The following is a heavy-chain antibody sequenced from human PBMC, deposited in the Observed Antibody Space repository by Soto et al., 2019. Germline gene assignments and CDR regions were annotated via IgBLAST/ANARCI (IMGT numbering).Heavy chain of an antibody. CDR1: GFTFSSYW. CDR3: ARETKYCSSTSCYTIRPRAFDY. J-gene: IGHJ4*02. V-gene: IGHV3-7*01. D-gene: IGHD2-2*02. Sequence: EVQLVESGGGLVQPGGSLRLSCAASGFTFSSYWMSWVRQAPGKGLEWVANIKQDGSEKYYVDSVKGRFTISRDNAKNSLYLQMNHLRAEDAAVYYCARETKYCSSTSCYTIRPRAFDYWGQGTLVTVSS. CDR2: IKQDGSEK.